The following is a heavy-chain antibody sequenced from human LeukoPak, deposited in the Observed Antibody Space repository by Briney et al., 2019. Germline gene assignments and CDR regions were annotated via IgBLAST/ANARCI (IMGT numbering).Heavy chain of an antibody. Sequence: ASVKVSCKASGYTFTSYYMHWVRQAPGQGLEWMGIINPSGGSISYAQKFQGRVTMTRDTSTSTVYMELSSLRSEDTAVYYCARGQYDFWSGYSSTRGVFDYWGQGTLVTVSS. CDR1: GYTFTSYY. V-gene: IGHV1-46*01. D-gene: IGHD3-3*01. J-gene: IGHJ4*02. CDR2: INPSGGSI. CDR3: ARGQYDFWSGYSSTRGVFDY.